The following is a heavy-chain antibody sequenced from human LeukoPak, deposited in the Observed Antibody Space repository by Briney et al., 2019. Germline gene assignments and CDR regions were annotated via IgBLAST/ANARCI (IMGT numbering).Heavy chain of an antibody. J-gene: IGHJ3*02. V-gene: IGHV3-33*01. CDR3: YYYTNDDFDM. CDR2: IWDDGSNK. D-gene: IGHD3-22*01. CDR1: GFTFSSYG. Sequence: GGSLRLSCAASGFTFSSYGMHWVRQAPGKGLEWVAVIWDDGSNKNYADSVKGRFTISRDNSKNTLYLQMNSLRAEDTAVYYGYYYTNDDFDMWGQGTMVTVSS.